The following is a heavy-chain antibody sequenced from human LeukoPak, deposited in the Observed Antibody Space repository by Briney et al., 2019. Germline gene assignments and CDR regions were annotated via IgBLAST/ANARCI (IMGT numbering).Heavy chain of an antibody. V-gene: IGHV3-23*01. CDR1: EFTFSNYA. CDR3: ARGSPGY. J-gene: IGHJ4*02. Sequence: GGSLRLSCVASEFTFSNYAMNWVRQAPGKGLEWVSTISSGGGDTYIADSVKGRFTISRDNSKYTLYLQMNSLRAEDTAVYYCARGSPGYWGQGTLVTVSS. CDR2: ISSGGGDT.